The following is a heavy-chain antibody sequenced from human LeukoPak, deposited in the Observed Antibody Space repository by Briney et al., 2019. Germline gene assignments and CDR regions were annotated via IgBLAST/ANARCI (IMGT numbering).Heavy chain of an antibody. D-gene: IGHD3-3*01. V-gene: IGHV3-74*01. CDR3: ARAADYDFWSGNWYFDL. CDR1: GFTFSSYW. J-gene: IGHJ2*01. CDR2: INSDGSST. Sequence: PGGSLRLSCAASGFTFSSYWMHWVRQAPGKGLVWVSRINSDGSSTSYADSVKGRFTISRDNAKNTLYLQMNSLRAGDTAVYYCARAADYDFWSGNWYFDLWGRGTLVTVSS.